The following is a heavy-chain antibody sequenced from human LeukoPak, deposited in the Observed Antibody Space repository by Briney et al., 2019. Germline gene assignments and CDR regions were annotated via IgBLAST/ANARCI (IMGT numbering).Heavy chain of an antibody. J-gene: IGHJ3*02. Sequence: GASVKVSCKASGGTFSSYAISWVRQAPGQGLEWMGRIIPILGIANYAQKFQGRVTITADKSTSTAYMELSSLRSEDTAVYYCARDLLPVPVYCSGGSCYRENAFDIWGQGTMVTVSS. D-gene: IGHD2-15*01. CDR1: GGTFSSYA. V-gene: IGHV1-69*04. CDR2: IIPILGIA. CDR3: ARDLLPVPVYCSGGSCYRENAFDI.